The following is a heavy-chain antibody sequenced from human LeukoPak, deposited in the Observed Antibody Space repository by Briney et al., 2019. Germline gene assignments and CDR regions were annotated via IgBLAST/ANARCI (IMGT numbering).Heavy chain of an antibody. Sequence: GGSLRLSCAASGFTFSSYWMHWVRQAPGKGLVWVSRINSDGSSTTYADSVKGRFTTSRDNAKNTLYLQMNSLRAEDTAVYYCAKDLAVADFDYWGQGTLVAVSS. CDR1: GFTFSSYW. J-gene: IGHJ4*02. CDR3: AKDLAVADFDY. D-gene: IGHD6-19*01. CDR2: INSDGSST. V-gene: IGHV3-74*03.